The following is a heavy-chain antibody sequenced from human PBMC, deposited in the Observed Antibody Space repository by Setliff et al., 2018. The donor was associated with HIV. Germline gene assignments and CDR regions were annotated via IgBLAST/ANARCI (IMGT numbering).Heavy chain of an antibody. Sequence: GASVKVSCKASGYTFTSYAMNWVRQAPGQGPEWMGWINTNTGNPTYAQGFTGRFVFSLDTSVSTAYLQISSLKAEDTAVYYCARMATVYYYYMDVWGKGTTVTVSS. CDR1: GYTFTSYA. J-gene: IGHJ6*03. V-gene: IGHV7-4-1*02. D-gene: IGHD4-4*01. CDR2: INTNTGNP. CDR3: ARMATVYYYYMDV.